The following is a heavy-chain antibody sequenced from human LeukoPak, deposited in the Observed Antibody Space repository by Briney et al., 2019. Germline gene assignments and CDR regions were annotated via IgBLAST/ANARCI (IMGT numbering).Heavy chain of an antibody. J-gene: IGHJ5*02. CDR3: ARGGGNVVVPAGIWFDP. D-gene: IGHD2-2*01. V-gene: IGHV3-21*01. CDR1: GFTFSSYS. Sequence: PGGSLRLSCAAGGFTFSSYSINWVRQAPGKGLEWVSSISSSSSYIYYADSVKGRFTISRDNAKNSLYLQMNSLRAEDMAVYYCARGGGNVVVPAGIWFDPWGQGTLVTVSS. CDR2: ISSSSSYI.